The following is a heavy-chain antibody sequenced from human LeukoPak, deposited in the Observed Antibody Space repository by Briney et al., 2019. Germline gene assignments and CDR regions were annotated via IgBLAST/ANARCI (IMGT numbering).Heavy chain of an antibody. CDR1: GYTFTSYD. CDR2: MNPNSGNT. CDR3: ARGGGITIFGVVIMREYFQH. Sequence: ASVKVSFKASGYTFTSYDINWVRQATGQGLEGMGLMNPNSGNTGYAQKFPGRVTMTSNTSISTAYMELSSLRSEDTAVYYCARGGGITIFGVVIMREYFQHWGQGTLVTVSS. J-gene: IGHJ1*01. D-gene: IGHD3-3*01. V-gene: IGHV1-8*01.